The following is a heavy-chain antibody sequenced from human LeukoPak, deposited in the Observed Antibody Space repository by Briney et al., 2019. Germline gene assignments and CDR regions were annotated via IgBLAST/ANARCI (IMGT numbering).Heavy chain of an antibody. CDR1: GYTFTSYG. CDR2: IIPIFGTA. CDR3: ARDYLHAYYYDSSGYYPARGDAFDI. D-gene: IGHD3-22*01. J-gene: IGHJ3*02. V-gene: IGHV1-69*13. Sequence: ASVKVSCKASGYTFTSYGISWVRQAPGQGLEWMGGIIPIFGTANYAQKFQGRVTITADESTSTAYMELSSLRSEDTAVYYCARDYLHAYYYDSSGYYPARGDAFDIWGQGTMVTVSS.